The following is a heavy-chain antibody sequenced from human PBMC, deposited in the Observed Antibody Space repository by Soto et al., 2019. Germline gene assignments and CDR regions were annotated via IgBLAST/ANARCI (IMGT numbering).Heavy chain of an antibody. J-gene: IGHJ4*02. D-gene: IGHD6-13*01. V-gene: IGHV3-33*01. CDR1: GFTFCTYG. CDR2: IWYDGSNK. CDR3: ARTSISGYSSTWLPGY. Sequence: QVQLVESGGGVVQTGRSLRLSCAASGFTFCTYGMHWVRQAPGRGLEWVAAIWYDGSNKYYADSVKGRFTISRDNSKNTLYLQMNSLRAEDTAMYYCARTSISGYSSTWLPGYWGQGTLVTVSS.